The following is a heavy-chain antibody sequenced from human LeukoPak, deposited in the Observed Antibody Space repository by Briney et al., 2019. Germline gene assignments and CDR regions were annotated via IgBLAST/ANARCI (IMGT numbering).Heavy chain of an antibody. CDR3: ARDPLSSRRGPIDY. J-gene: IGHJ4*02. D-gene: IGHD2-2*01. CDR1: GFTFSSYA. CDR2: ISYDGSNK. V-gene: IGHV3-30-3*01. Sequence: GGSLRLSCAASGFTFSSYAMHWVRQAPGKGLEWVAVISYDGSNKYYAESVKGRFTISRDNSKNTLYLQMNSLRAEDTAVYYCARDPLSSRRGPIDYWGQGTLVTVSS.